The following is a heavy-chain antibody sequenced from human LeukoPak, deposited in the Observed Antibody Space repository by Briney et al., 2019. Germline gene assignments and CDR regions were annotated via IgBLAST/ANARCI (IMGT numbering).Heavy chain of an antibody. CDR1: GLTFHYYG. CDR2: ISGSGGAT. D-gene: IGHD2-8*01. V-gene: IGHV3-23*01. CDR3: AKRLTETNYNGMDV. Sequence: GGSLRLSCAASGLTFHYYGMDWVRQAPGKGLEWVAGISGSGGATDYADFAKGRFTIFRDNSRNTLYLQMNTLSAEDTAIYYCAKRLTETNYNGMDVWGQGTTVTVSS. J-gene: IGHJ6*02.